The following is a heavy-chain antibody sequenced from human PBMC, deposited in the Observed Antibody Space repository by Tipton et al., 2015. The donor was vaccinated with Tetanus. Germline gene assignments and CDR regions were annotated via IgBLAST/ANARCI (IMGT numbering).Heavy chain of an antibody. J-gene: IGHJ4*02. CDR3: ARGRVGAAY. CDR2: TNPLTGKT. D-gene: IGHD2-15*01. Sequence: QLVQSGPEVKKPGASVTVSCEASGYNFSSYDVNWVRRASGQGLEWLGWTNPLTGKTGYAEKFQGRVTMTADASISTAYLELTSLTSDDTAVYYCARGRVGAAYWGQGSLVTVSS. V-gene: IGHV1-8*01. CDR1: GYNFSSYD.